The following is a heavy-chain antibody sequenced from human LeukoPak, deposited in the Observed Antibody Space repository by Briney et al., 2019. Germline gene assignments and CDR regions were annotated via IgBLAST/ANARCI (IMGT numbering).Heavy chain of an antibody. J-gene: IGHJ3*02. CDR1: GFTFSSYA. V-gene: IGHV3-30-3*01. Sequence: GGSLRLSCAASGFTFSSYAMHWVRQAPGKGLEWVAVVSYDGSNKFYADSVKGRFTISRDNSKNTLYLQMNSLRAEDTAVYYCAMVRGVIYAFDIWGQGTMVTVSS. D-gene: IGHD3-10*01. CDR2: VSYDGSNK. CDR3: AMVRGVIYAFDI.